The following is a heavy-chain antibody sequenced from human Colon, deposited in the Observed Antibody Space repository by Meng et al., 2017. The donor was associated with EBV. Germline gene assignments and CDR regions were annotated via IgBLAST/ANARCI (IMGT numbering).Heavy chain of an antibody. V-gene: IGHV4-4*02. CDR2: ISHSGTT. CDR1: GGSIDSDNW. Sequence: QTQLQGSGPGLVQPSGTLSLTCAVSGGSIDSDNWWNWVRQTPGKGLEWIGEISHSGTTNYNPSLKSRVTISIDKSKNQFSLKLTSVTAADTAVYYCARDYYASGFVFDLWGQGTLVTVSS. D-gene: IGHD3-10*01. J-gene: IGHJ5*02. CDR3: ARDYYASGFVFDL.